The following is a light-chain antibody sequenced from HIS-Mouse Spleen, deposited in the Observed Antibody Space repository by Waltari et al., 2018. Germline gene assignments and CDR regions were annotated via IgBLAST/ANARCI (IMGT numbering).Light chain of an antibody. Sequence: QSALTQPASVSGSPGQSIPISCTAPSRDVGSYNLVSWFQHHPGKAPKLMIYEGSKRPSGVSNRFSGSKSGNTASLTISGLQAEDEADYYCCSYAGSSTWVFGGGTKLTVL. CDR2: EGS. CDR3: CSYAGSSTWV. J-gene: IGLJ3*02. CDR1: SRDVGSYNL. V-gene: IGLV2-23*01.